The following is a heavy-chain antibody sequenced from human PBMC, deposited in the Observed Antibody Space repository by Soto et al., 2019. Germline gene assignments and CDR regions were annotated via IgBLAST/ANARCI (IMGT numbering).Heavy chain of an antibody. J-gene: IGHJ5*01. CDR2: ISHTGNT. V-gene: IGHV4-30-4*01. CDR1: GGSISADSY. D-gene: IGHD2-2*01. Sequence: SETRSLTCTVAGGSISADSYRSWIRQTPGKGLQWSGYISHTGNTYYNPSLRSRVSISVDKSKSQFSLKLISVTAADTAVYFCARDEYQLLSSVSWFDSWGQGTLVTVSS. CDR3: ARDEYQLLSSVSWFDS.